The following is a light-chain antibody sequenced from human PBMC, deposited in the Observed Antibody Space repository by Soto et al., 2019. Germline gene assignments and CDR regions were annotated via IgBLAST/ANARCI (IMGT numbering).Light chain of an antibody. CDR2: AAS. J-gene: IGKJ5*01. Sequence: DIQMTQSPSSLSASVGDRVTITCRASQSISSYLHWYQQKPGKAPKLLIYAASSLQSGVPSRFSGSGSGTAFTLTISSLQPEDFATYYCQQRYSTPSITFGQGTRLEIK. CDR1: QSISSY. V-gene: IGKV1-39*01. CDR3: QQRYSTPSIT.